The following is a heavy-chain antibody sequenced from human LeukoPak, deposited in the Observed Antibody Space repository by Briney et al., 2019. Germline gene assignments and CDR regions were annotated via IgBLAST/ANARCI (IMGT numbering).Heavy chain of an antibody. J-gene: IGHJ5*02. V-gene: IGHV3-48*01. CDR1: GFTFSSYS. CDR2: ISTSSSSI. Sequence: GGSLRLSCAASGFTFSSYSMNWVRQAPGKGLEWVSYISTSSSSIYYADSVKGRLTISRDNAKNSLCLQMNSLRAEDTAVYYCARETGHCSGGSCYFRWFDPWGQGTLVTVSS. D-gene: IGHD2-15*01. CDR3: ARETGHCSGGSCYFRWFDP.